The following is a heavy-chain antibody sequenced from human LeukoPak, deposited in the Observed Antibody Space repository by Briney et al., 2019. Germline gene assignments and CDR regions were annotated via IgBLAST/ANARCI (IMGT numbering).Heavy chain of an antibody. CDR2: IYYSGST. D-gene: IGHD3-16*01. CDR1: GGSISSYY. CDR3: ARDRLGYYMDV. Sequence: PSETLSLTCTVSGGSISSYYWSWIRQPPGKGLEWIGYIYYSGSTNYNPSLKSRVTISVDTSKNQFSLKLSSVTAADTAVYYCARDRLGYYMDVWGKGTTVTISS. V-gene: IGHV4-59*01. J-gene: IGHJ6*03.